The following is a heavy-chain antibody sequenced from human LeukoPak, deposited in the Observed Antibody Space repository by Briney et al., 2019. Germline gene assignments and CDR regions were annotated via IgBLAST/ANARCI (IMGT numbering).Heavy chain of an antibody. CDR1: GYTFTSYD. CDR3: ARIMDSPYYYYMDV. CDR2: MNPNSGNT. V-gene: IGHV1-8*03. J-gene: IGHJ6*03. D-gene: IGHD3/OR15-3a*01. Sequence: ASVKVSCKASGYTFTSYDINWVRQATGQGLEWMGWMNPNSGNTGHAQKFQGRVTITRNTSISTAYMELSSLRSEDTAVYYCARIMDSPYYYYMDVWGKGTTVTVSS.